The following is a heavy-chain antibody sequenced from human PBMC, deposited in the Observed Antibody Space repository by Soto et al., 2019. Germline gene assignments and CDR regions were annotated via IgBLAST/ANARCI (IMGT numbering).Heavy chain of an antibody. V-gene: IGHV1-46*01. CDR2: INASGGST. Sequence: QVQLVQSGAEVKKPGASVKVSCKASGYTFTSYYMHWVRQAPGQGLEWMGIINASGGSTSYAQKFQGRGTMTRDTSTSTDYMELSSLRSEDTAVYYCARSRVTIFGVVRYGMDVWGQGTTVTVSS. J-gene: IGHJ6*02. CDR3: ARSRVTIFGVVRYGMDV. D-gene: IGHD3-3*01. CDR1: GYTFTSYY.